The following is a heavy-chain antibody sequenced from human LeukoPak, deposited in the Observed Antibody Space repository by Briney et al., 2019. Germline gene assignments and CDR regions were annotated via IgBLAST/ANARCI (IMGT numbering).Heavy chain of an antibody. D-gene: IGHD2-15*01. Sequence: GGSLRLSCAASGFTFDNYAMSWVRQTPGKGLEWVSAIGGSGEDTSYADSVKGRFTISRDNSKNTLYLQMNSLRAEDTAVYYCARSGSSPLFYYGMDVWGQGTTVTVSS. CDR1: GFTFDNYA. V-gene: IGHV3-23*01. J-gene: IGHJ6*02. CDR3: ARSGSSPLFYYGMDV. CDR2: IGGSGEDT.